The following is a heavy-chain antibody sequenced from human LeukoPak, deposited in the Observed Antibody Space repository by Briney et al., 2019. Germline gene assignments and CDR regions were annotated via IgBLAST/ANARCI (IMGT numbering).Heavy chain of an antibody. Sequence: ASVKVSCKASGGTFSSYAISWVRQAPGQGLEWMGGIIPIFGTANYAQKFQGRVTITTDESTSTAYMELSSLRSEDTAVYYCAGGQGDYSNNNLYYYYMDVWGKGTTVTVSS. CDR1: GGTFSSYA. D-gene: IGHD4-11*01. CDR3: AGGQGDYSNNNLYYYYMDV. CDR2: IIPIFGTA. V-gene: IGHV1-69*05. J-gene: IGHJ6*03.